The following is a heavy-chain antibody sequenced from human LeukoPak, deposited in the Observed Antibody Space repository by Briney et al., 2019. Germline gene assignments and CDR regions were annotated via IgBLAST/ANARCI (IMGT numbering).Heavy chain of an antibody. Sequence: PSETLSLTCTVSGGSISSYYWSWIRQPPGKGLEWIGYIYSSGSTNYNPSLKSRVTISVHTSKNQFSLKLSSVTAADTAVYYCARVRSNGWYFDYWGQGTLVTVSS. D-gene: IGHD5-18*01. V-gene: IGHV4-59*01. CDR3: ARVRSNGWYFDY. CDR1: GGSISSYY. CDR2: IYSSGST. J-gene: IGHJ4*02.